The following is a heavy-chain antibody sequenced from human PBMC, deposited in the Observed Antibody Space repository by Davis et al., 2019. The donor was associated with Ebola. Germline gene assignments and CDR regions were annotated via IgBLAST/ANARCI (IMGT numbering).Heavy chain of an antibody. CDR3: ARPYYGDFLQLLY. D-gene: IGHD4-17*01. CDR2: IIPIFGTA. J-gene: IGHJ4*02. V-gene: IGHV1-69*13. Sequence: SVKVSCKASGGTFSSYTISWVRQAPGQGLEWMGGIIPIFGTANYAQKFQGRVTITADESTSTAYMELSSLRSEDTAVYYCARPYYGDFLQLLYWGQGTLVTVSS. CDR1: GGTFSSYT.